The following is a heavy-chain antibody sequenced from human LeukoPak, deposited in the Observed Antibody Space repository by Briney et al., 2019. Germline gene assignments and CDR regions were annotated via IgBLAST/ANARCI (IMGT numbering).Heavy chain of an antibody. Sequence: NLGASLKISCKGSGYSFTSYWIGWVRQMPGKGLEWMGIIYPGDSDTRYSPSFQGQVTISADKSISTAYLQWSSLKASDTAMYYCARQYGSSGYQTPFDYWGRGTLVTVSS. D-gene: IGHD6-13*01. CDR2: IYPGDSDT. CDR3: ARQYGSSGYQTPFDY. V-gene: IGHV5-51*01. J-gene: IGHJ4*02. CDR1: GYSFTSYW.